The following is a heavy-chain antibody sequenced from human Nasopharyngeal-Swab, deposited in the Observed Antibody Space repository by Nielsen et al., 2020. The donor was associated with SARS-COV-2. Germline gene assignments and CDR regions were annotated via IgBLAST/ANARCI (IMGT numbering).Heavy chain of an antibody. Sequence: GESLKISCTASGFSFSDCGMHWVRQAPGKGLEWVAVISYDGTEKFYVDSVKGRFTISRDNSKNTLYLQMNRLTPDDTAVYYCAKCPSVVGLTRCYYFNYWGQGNLVTVSS. V-gene: IGHV3-30*18. CDR1: GFSFSDCG. CDR2: ISYDGTEK. CDR3: AKCPSVVGLTRCYYFNY. J-gene: IGHJ4*02. D-gene: IGHD2-2*01.